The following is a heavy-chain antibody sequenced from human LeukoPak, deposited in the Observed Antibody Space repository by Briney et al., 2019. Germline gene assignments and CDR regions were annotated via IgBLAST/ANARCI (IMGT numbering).Heavy chain of an antibody. J-gene: IGHJ4*02. V-gene: IGHV1-8*01. CDR1: GYTFTSYD. D-gene: IGHD3-10*01. CDR2: MNPNSGNT. CDR3: ARTFMVRGVILGY. Sequence: ASVKVSCKASGYTFTSYDINWVRQATGQGLEWMGWMNPNSGNTGYAQKFQGRVTMTRNTSISTAYMELSSLRSKDTAVYYCARTFMVRGVILGYWGQGTLVTVSS.